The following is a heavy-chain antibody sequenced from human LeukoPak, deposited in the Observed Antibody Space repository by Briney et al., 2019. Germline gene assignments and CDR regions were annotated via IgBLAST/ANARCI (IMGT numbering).Heavy chain of an antibody. J-gene: IGHJ4*02. CDR1: GDSIRTSSSY. V-gene: IGHV4-39*02. CDR3: ARDRSSCSGGSCTEVLDY. D-gene: IGHD2-15*01. CDR2: IYYTGNT. Sequence: SETLSLTCTVSGDSIRTSSSYWGWIRQPPGKGLEWIGSIYYTGNTYYNTSLKSRVIISVDTSKNQFSLKLSSVTAADTAVYYCARDRSSCSGGSCTEVLDYWGQGTLVTVSS.